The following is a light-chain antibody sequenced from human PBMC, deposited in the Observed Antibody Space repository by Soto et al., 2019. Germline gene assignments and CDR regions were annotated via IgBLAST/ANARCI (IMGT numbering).Light chain of an antibody. V-gene: IGKV3-15*01. Sequence: EIEMTQSPATLSVSPGERATLSCRASQSVSSNLAWYQQKPGKAPRPLIYDASTMATGIPARFSGSGSGTEFTLTIRSLQSEDFAVYYCQQYNNWPTWTFGQGTKVDNK. CDR3: QQYNNWPTWT. CDR2: DAS. J-gene: IGKJ1*01. CDR1: QSVSSN.